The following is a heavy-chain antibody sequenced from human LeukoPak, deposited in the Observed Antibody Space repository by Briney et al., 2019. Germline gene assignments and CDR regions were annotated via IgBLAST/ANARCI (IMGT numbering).Heavy chain of an antibody. V-gene: IGHV4-34*01. Sequence: SETLSLTCAVYGESFSGFFWSWIRQPPGKGLEWIGSIYHSGSTYYNPSLKSRVTISVDTSKNQFSLKLSSVTAADTAVYYCAWGVITKGFDHWGQGTLVTVSS. CDR1: GESFSGFF. J-gene: IGHJ4*02. D-gene: IGHD3-10*01. CDR2: IYHSGST. CDR3: AWGVITKGFDH.